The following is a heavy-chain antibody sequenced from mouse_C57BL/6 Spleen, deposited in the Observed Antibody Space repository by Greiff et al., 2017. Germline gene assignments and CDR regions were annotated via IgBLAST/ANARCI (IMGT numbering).Heavy chain of an antibody. CDR1: GFSFNTYA. D-gene: IGHD1-3*01. Sequence: EVQVVESGGGLVQPKGSLKLSCAASGFSFNTYAMSWVRQAPGKGLEWVARIRSKSNNYATYYADSVKDRFTISRDDSESMLYLQMNNLKTEDTAMYYCVRHISNAMDYWGQGTSVTVSS. CDR2: IRSKSNNYAT. V-gene: IGHV10-1*01. J-gene: IGHJ4*01. CDR3: VRHISNAMDY.